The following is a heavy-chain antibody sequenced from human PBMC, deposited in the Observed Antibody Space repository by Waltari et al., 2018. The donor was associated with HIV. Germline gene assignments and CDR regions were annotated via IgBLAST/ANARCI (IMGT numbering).Heavy chain of an antibody. V-gene: IGHV5-51*03. J-gene: IGHJ5*02. CDR3: ARLGSSRDFWSGQNCFDP. Sequence: EVQLVQSGAEVKKPGESLRISCKGSGYSFSSYWIAWVRQMPRKGLEWMGIIFPDYSDPRYSPSFPGQVTMSADKSLSTAYLQWSSLKASDTAMYYCARLGSSRDFWSGQNCFDPWGQGTLVTVSS. CDR2: IFPDYSDP. D-gene: IGHD3-3*01. CDR1: GYSFSSYW.